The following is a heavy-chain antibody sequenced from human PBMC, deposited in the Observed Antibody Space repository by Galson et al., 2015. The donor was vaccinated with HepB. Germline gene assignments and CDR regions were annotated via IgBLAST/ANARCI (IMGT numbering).Heavy chain of an antibody. J-gene: IGHJ4*02. CDR1: GFTVSSNY. D-gene: IGHD6-19*01. Sequence: SLRLSCAASGFTVSSNYMSWVRQAPGKGLEWVANIKQDGSEKYYVDSVKGRFTISRDNAKNSLYLQMNSLRAEDTAVYYCARYVAVAGIGIHFDYWGQGTLVTVSS. CDR2: IKQDGSEK. V-gene: IGHV3-7*01. CDR3: ARYVAVAGIGIHFDY.